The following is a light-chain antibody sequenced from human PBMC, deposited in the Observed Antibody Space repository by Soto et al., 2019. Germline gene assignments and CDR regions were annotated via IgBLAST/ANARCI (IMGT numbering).Light chain of an antibody. V-gene: IGKV1-27*01. CDR3: QKYNSEPPNT. J-gene: IGKJ5*01. CDR2: AAS. CDR1: QGISNY. Sequence: DIQMTQSPSSLSASVGDRVTITCRASQGISNYLAWYQQKPGKVPKLLIYAASTLQSGVPSRFSGSGSGTDFTLTISSLQPEDVATYYCQKYNSEPPNTFGQGTRLEIK.